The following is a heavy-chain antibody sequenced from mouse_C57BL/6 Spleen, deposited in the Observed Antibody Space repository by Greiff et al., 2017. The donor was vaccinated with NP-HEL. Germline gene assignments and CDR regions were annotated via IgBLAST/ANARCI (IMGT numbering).Heavy chain of an antibody. V-gene: IGHV5-4*01. CDR3: ARDGTTVVATPFAY. D-gene: IGHD1-1*01. CDR2: ISDGGSYT. J-gene: IGHJ3*01. CDR1: GFTFSSYA. Sequence: EVHLVESGGGLVKPGGSLKLSCAASGFTFSSYAMSWVRQTPEKRLEWVATISDGGSYTYYPDNVKGRFTISRDNAKNNLYLQMSHLKSGDTAMYYCARDGTTVVATPFAYWGQGTLVTVSA.